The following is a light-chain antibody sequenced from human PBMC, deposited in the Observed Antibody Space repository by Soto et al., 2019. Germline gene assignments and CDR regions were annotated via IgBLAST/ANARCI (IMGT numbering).Light chain of an antibody. Sequence: ALTQPASVSGSPGQSITISCTGTSSDVGGYNYVAWYQQHPGKAPKLIIYDVTNRPSGVSNRFSGSKSGNTASLTISGLQADDEADYHCSSYTSSSTPYVFGTGTKLTVL. CDR3: SSYTSSSTPYV. J-gene: IGLJ1*01. CDR2: DVT. V-gene: IGLV2-14*01. CDR1: SSDVGGYNY.